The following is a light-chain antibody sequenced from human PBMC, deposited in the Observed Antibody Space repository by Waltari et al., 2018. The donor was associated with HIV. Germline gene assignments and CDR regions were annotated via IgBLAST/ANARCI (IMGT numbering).Light chain of an antibody. CDR3: CSYANSYTV. J-gene: IGLJ3*02. CDR1: SSDVGGYNY. Sequence: QSALTQPRSVSGSPGQSVTIPCTGTSSDVGGYNYVSWYQCHPGKAPKLIIYDVYKRPSGVPDRFSGSKSGNTASLIISGLQADDEADYYCCSYANSYTVFGGGTKVTVL. V-gene: IGLV2-11*01. CDR2: DVY.